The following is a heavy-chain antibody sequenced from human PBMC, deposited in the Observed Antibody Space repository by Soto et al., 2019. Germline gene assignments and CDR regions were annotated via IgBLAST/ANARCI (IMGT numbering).Heavy chain of an antibody. CDR1: GGSISSGGYS. Sequence: QLQLQESGSGLVKPSQTLSLTCAVSGGSISSGGYSWSWIRQPPGKGLEWIGYIYHSGSTYYNPSLKSRVTISVDRSKNQFSPKLSSVTAADTAVYYCARANDCGGDCYLRWGQGTLVTVSS. CDR3: ARANDCGGDCYLR. V-gene: IGHV4-30-2*01. D-gene: IGHD2-21*02. CDR2: IYHSGST. J-gene: IGHJ1*01.